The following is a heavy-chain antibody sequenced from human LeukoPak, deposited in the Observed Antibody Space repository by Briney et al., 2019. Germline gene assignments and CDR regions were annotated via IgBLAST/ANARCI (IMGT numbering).Heavy chain of an antibody. Sequence: GGSLRLSCAASGFTFSSYSMNWVRQAPGKGLEWVSSISSSSSYIYYADSVKGRFTISRDNAKNSLYLQMNSLRAEDTAVYYCARDWMTTGWSYVRNCFDPWGQGTLVTVSS. CDR1: GFTFSSYS. J-gene: IGHJ5*02. CDR2: ISSSSSYI. D-gene: IGHD4-17*01. CDR3: ARDWMTTGWSYVRNCFDP. V-gene: IGHV3-21*01.